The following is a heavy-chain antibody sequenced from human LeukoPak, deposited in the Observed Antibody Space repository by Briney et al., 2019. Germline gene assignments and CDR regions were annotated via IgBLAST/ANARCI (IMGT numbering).Heavy chain of an antibody. D-gene: IGHD3-10*01. CDR1: GFTFSNAW. CDR3: TAEYYGSGD. J-gene: IGHJ4*02. V-gene: IGHV3-15*01. Sequence: HPGGSLRLSCAVSGFTFSNAWMSWVRQAPGKGLEWVGRIKSKTDGGTTDYAAPVKGRFTISRDNSKNTLYLLMNSLKTEDTAVYHCTAEYYGSGDWGQGTLVTVSS. CDR2: IKSKTDGGTT.